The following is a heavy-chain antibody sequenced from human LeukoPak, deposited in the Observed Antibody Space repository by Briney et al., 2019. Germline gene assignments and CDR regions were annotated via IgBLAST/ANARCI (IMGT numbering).Heavy chain of an antibody. Sequence: GGSLRLSCEVSGFTVSTYWMHWVRQGPGKGLEWVARLSSDGRSTNYADFVKGRATISRDNAKNTLFLEMSGLRADDTAVYYCARSYNYRFDYWGQGTLVVVSS. CDR1: GFTVSTYW. CDR3: ARSYNYRFDY. J-gene: IGHJ4*02. D-gene: IGHD3-22*01. V-gene: IGHV3-74*01. CDR2: LSSDGRST.